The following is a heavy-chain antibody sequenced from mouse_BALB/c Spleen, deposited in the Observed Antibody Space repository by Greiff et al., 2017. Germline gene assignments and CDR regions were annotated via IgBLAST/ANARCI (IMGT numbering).Heavy chain of an antibody. CDR1: GFSLTSYG. J-gene: IGHJ4*01. D-gene: IGHD3-1*01. CDR3: ARREGSSGLYAMDY. V-gene: IGHV2-2*02. CDR2: IWSGGST. Sequence: VQLVESGPGLVQPSQSLSITCTVSGFSLTSYGVHWVRQSPGKGLEWLGVIWSGGSTDYNAAFISRLSISKDNSKSQVFFKMNSLQANDTAIYYCARREGSSGLYAMDYWGQGTSVTVSS.